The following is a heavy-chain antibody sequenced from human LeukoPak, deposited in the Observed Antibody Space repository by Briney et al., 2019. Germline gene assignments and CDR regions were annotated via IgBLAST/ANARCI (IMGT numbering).Heavy chain of an antibody. Sequence: KPSETLSLTCTVSGGSISSYYWSWIRQPPGKGLEGIGYIYTSGSTNYNPSLKSRVTISVDTSKNQFSLKLSSVTAADTAVYYCARMVQQLPPYYYYYMDVWGKGTTVTVSS. V-gene: IGHV4-4*09. D-gene: IGHD6-13*01. CDR3: ARMVQQLPPYYYYYMDV. CDR1: GGSISSYY. J-gene: IGHJ6*03. CDR2: IYTSGST.